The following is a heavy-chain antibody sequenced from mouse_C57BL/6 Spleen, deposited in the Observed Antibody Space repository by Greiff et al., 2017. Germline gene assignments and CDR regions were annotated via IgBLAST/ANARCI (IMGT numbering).Heavy chain of an antibody. J-gene: IGHJ3*01. V-gene: IGHV2-4*01. CDR3: AKNSDGYSWFAY. D-gene: IGHD2-3*01. CDR1: GFSLTSYG. CDR2: IWSGGST. Sequence: VQLQQSGPGLVQPSQCLSITCTVSGFSLTSYGVHWVRQPPGKGLEWLGVIWSGGSTDYNDAFISRLSICKDNSKSQVFFKMNMLQADDTAIYYCAKNSDGYSWFAYWGQGTLVTVSA.